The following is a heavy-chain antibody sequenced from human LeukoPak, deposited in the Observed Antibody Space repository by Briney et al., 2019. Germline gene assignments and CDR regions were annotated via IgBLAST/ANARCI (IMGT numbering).Heavy chain of an antibody. J-gene: IGHJ4*02. V-gene: IGHV3-7*01. CDR2: IKEDGSEK. CDR3: ATHGYSELRYFDWSTNE. D-gene: IGHD3-9*01. CDR1: GFSFSSHW. Sequence: GGSLRLSCVVSGFSFSSHWMSWVRQAPGKGLEWVANIKEDGSEKYYVDSVKGRFTISRDNAKKSLYLQMDSLRAEDTAVYYCATHGYSELRYFDWSTNERGQGTLVTVSS.